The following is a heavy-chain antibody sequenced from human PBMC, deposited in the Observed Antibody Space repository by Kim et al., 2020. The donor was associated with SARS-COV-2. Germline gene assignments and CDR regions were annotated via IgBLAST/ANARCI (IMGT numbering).Heavy chain of an antibody. Sequence: GSTYSNPSLQSRVTISVDTSKNQVSLKLSSVTAADTAVYYCARATTRFDPWGQGTLVTVSS. CDR2: GST. CDR3: ARATTRFDP. D-gene: IGHD4-17*01. V-gene: IGHV4-39*07. J-gene: IGHJ5*02.